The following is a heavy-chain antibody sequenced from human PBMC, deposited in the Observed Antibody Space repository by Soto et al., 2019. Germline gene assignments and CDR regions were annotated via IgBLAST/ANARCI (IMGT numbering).Heavy chain of an antibody. J-gene: IGHJ5*02. V-gene: IGHV4-39*01. CDR1: GGSISSSSYY. CDR2: IYYSGST. D-gene: IGHD2-15*01. CDR3: ARRRYCSGGSCYLSWFDP. Sequence: SETLSLTCTVSGGSISSSSYYWGWIRQPPGKGLEWIGSIYYSGSTYYNPSLKSRVTISVDTSKNQFSLKLSSVTAADTAVYYCARRRYCSGGSCYLSWFDPWGQGTLVTVSS.